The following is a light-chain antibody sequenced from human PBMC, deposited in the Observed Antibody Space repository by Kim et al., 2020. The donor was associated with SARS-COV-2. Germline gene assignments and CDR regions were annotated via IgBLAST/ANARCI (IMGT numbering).Light chain of an antibody. CDR2: DAS. CDR1: QDIRNY. CDR3: HQYDDVPYT. V-gene: IGKV1-33*01. Sequence: DIQMTQSPSSLSVSVGDRVTITCQASQDIRNYVNWYQQRPGKAPKFVIYDASELETGAPSRFSGSGFVTDFTFTITNVQPEDIATYYCHQYDDVPYTFGQGTKLEI. J-gene: IGKJ2*01.